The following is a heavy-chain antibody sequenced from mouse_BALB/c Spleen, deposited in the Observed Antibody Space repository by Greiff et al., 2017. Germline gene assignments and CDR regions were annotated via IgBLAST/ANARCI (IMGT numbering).Heavy chain of an antibody. CDR2: IYPSDSYT. Sequence: QVQLQQPGAELVRPGASVKLSCKASGYTFTSYWINWVKQRPGQGLEWIGNIYPSDSYTNYNQKFKDKATLTVDKSSSTAYMQLSSPTSEDSAVYDCTMYGNPYYAMDYWGQGTSVTVSS. V-gene: IGHV1-69*02. CDR3: TMYGNPYYAMDY. D-gene: IGHD2-10*02. J-gene: IGHJ4*01. CDR1: GYTFTSYW.